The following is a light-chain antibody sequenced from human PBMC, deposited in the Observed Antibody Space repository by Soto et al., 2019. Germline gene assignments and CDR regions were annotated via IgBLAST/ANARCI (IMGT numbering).Light chain of an antibody. J-gene: IGKJ2*01. CDR2: AAS. Sequence: DIQMTQSPSSLSASVGDRVTITCRASQSISSYLNWYQQKPGKDPKLLIYAASSLQSGVPSRFSGSGSGTDFTLTISSLQPEAVATYYCQQSYSTPYTFGQGTKLEIK. CDR3: QQSYSTPYT. CDR1: QSISSY. V-gene: IGKV1-39*01.